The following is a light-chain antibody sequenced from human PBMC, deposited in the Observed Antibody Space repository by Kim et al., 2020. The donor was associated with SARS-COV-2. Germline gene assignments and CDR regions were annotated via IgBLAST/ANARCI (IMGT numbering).Light chain of an antibody. CDR1: QDITDY. J-gene: IGKJ5*01. V-gene: IGKV1-33*01. Sequence: AAVRDSGTIACQASQDITDYLNWDQHKPGPAPKLLISGASNLGTGVPARFSGGGFGTDFTFTIKNVQPEDFATYYCQQNDDLPITFGQGTRLEIK. CDR2: GAS. CDR3: QQNDDLPIT.